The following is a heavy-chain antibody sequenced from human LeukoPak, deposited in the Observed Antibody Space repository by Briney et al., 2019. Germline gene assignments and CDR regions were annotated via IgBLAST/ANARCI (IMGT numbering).Heavy chain of an antibody. V-gene: IGHV3-30*02. Sequence: PGGSLRLSCAASGFTFSSYGMHWVRQAPGKGLEWVAFIRYDGSNKYYADSVKGRFTISRDNSKNTLYPQMNSLRAEDTAVYYCAKAVCTSCYYFDYWGQGTLVTVSS. CDR2: IRYDGSNK. CDR3: AKAVCTSCYYFDY. CDR1: GFTFSSYG. D-gene: IGHD2-2*01. J-gene: IGHJ4*02.